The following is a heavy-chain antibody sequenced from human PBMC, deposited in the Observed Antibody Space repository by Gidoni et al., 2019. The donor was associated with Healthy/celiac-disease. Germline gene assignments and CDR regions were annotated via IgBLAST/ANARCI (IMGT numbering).Heavy chain of an antibody. J-gene: IGHJ5*02. Sequence: QVQLQESGPGLVKPSEPLSLTCPVSGGSISRYYWSWIRQPPGKGLEWIGYIYYSGSTNYHRSLKSRVTISVDTSKNQFSLKLSSVTAADTAGYYCARGVRFLVPQAEWFDPWGQGTLVTVSS. CDR1: GGSISRYY. V-gene: IGHV4-59*01. CDR2: IYYSGST. D-gene: IGHD3-3*01. CDR3: ARGVRFLVPQAEWFDP.